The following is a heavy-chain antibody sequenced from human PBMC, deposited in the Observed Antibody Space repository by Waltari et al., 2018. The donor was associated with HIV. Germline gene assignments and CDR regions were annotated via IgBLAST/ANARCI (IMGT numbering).Heavy chain of an antibody. CDR2: ISHRGST. J-gene: IGHJ4*02. Sequence: QVQLQESGPGLVKPSETLSLTCAVSSYSFSSAYSWGWIRQSPGKGLEWIGSISHRGSTYYNPSLKSRVTISVDTSKNQGSLKLSSVTAADTAVYYCARGDIVATGGFDFWGQGTLVTVSS. CDR1: SYSFSSAYS. CDR3: ARGDIVATGGFDF. V-gene: IGHV4-38-2*01. D-gene: IGHD5-12*01.